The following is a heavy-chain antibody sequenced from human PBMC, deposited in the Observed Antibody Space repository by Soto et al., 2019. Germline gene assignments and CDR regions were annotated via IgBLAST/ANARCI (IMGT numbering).Heavy chain of an antibody. CDR1: GYTLTELS. Sequence: ASVKVSCKVSGYTLTELSMHLVRQAPGKGLEWMGGFDPEDGETIYAQKFQGRVTMTEDTSTDTAYMELSSLRSEDTAVYYCATSKREVLLWFGELLPNYGMDVWGQGTTVTVSS. D-gene: IGHD3-10*01. CDR3: ATSKREVLLWFGELLPNYGMDV. CDR2: FDPEDGET. V-gene: IGHV1-24*01. J-gene: IGHJ6*02.